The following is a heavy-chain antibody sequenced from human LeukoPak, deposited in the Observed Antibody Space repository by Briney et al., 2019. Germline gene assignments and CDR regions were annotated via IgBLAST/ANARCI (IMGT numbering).Heavy chain of an antibody. V-gene: IGHV3-7*05. CDR2: IKQDGSEK. Sequence: GGSLRLSCAASGFTFSNYEMNWVRQAPGKGLEWVANIKQDGSEKYYVDSVKGRFTISRDNAKNSLYLQMNSLRAEDTAVYYCARGAFISSDSWVDYWGQGTPVTVSS. CDR3: ARGAFISSDSWVDY. D-gene: IGHD2-15*01. J-gene: IGHJ4*02. CDR1: GFTFSNYE.